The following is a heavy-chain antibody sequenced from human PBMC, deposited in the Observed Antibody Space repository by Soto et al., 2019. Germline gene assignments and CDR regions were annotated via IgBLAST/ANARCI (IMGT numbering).Heavy chain of an antibody. Sequence: SCAASGLMVDDYARHWVRQAPGKGLEWDSGISWNSGSIGYADSVKGRFTISRDNAKNSLYLQMNSLRTEDTALYYCAKDIREGWSGEFRGSDYWGQGTLVTVSS. CDR3: AKDIREGWSGEFRGSDY. CDR1: GLMVDDYA. CDR2: ISWNSGSI. D-gene: IGHD3-10*01. V-gene: IGHV3-9*01. J-gene: IGHJ4*02.